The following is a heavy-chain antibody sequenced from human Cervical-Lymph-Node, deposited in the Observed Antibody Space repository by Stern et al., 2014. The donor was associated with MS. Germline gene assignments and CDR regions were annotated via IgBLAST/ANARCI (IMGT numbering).Heavy chain of an antibody. CDR2: INLSDGAT. J-gene: IGHJ3*01. V-gene: IGHV1-46*03. Sequence: QVQLVQSGAEVKKPGASVTVSCRTSGYTFIDYYIHWVRQAPGQGLEWMGIINLSDGATTYAQKFQGRVTMTRDTSTNTAYMQLGSLTSEDTAVFFCAREGADNDAXXXXXQGTMVTVSS. CDR1: GYTFIDYY. CDR3: AREGADNDAXXX. D-gene: IGHD1-26*01.